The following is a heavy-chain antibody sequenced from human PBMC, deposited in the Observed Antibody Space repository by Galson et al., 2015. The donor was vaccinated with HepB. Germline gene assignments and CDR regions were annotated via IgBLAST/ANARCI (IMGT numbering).Heavy chain of an antibody. J-gene: IGHJ1*01. D-gene: IGHD3-10*01. CDR1: NGSISSYY. CDR3: VRMKFGEGAAEH. CDR2: IYYTGSY. Sequence: ETLSLTCTVSNGSISSYYWNWIRQVPGKGLEWIGYIYYTGSYKYNPSLKNRLTISVDTSKNQFSLRLRSVTAADTGTYYCVRMKFGEGAAEHWGQGTLVTVSS. V-gene: IGHV4-59*01.